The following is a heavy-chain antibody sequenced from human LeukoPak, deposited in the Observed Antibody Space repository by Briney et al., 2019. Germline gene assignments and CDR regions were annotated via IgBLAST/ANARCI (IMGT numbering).Heavy chain of an antibody. CDR3: ARSQGYSYGSSY. V-gene: IGHV1-69*13. J-gene: IGHJ4*02. CDR2: IVPILGTA. D-gene: IGHD5-18*01. CDR1: GYTFTGYY. Sequence: SVKVSCKASGYTFTGYYMHWVRQAPGQGLEWMGGIVPILGTANYARKFQGRVTITADDSTGTAYMELTSLRSADTAVYYCARSQGYSYGSSYWGQGTLVTVSS.